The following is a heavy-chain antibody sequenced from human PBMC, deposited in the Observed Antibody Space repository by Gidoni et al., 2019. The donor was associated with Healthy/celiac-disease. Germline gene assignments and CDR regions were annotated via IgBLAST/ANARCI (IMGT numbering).Heavy chain of an antibody. V-gene: IGHV7-4-1*02. Sequence: QVQMVQYGTELKKPGASVKDSCKASGYTIRSYAMNWMRQAPGQGLEWMGWINTNTGNPTYAQGFTVRFVFSLDTSFSTAYLQISSLKAEDTAVYFCAREAFSYSSSWVVDYWGQGTLVTVSS. CDR2: INTNTGNP. CDR3: AREAFSYSSSWVVDY. CDR1: GYTIRSYA. D-gene: IGHD6-13*01. J-gene: IGHJ4*02.